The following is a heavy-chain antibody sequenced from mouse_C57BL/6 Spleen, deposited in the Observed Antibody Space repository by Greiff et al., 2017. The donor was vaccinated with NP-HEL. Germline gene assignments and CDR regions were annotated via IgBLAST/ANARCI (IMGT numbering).Heavy chain of an antibody. CDR2: IDPETGGT. V-gene: IGHV1-15*01. Sequence: VQGVESGAELVRPGASVTLSCKASGYTFTDYEMHWVKQTPVHGLEWIGAIDPETGGTAYNQKFKGKAILTADKSSSTAYMELRSLTSEDSAVYYCTRTGSNYVYYFDYWGQGTTLTVSS. CDR1: GYTFTDYE. CDR3: TRTGSNYVYYFDY. D-gene: IGHD2-5*01. J-gene: IGHJ2*01.